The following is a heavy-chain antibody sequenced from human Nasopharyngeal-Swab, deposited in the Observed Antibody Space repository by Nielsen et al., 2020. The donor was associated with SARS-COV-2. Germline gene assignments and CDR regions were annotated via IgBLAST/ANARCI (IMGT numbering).Heavy chain of an antibody. CDR1: GYSFTSYW. V-gene: IGHV5-51*01. CDR3: ARQPYCSGGSCYGINWFDP. J-gene: IGHJ5*02. CDR2: IYPGDSDT. D-gene: IGHD2-15*01. Sequence: GESLKISCKGSGYSFTSYWIGWVRQMPGKGLEWMGIIYPGDSDTRYSPSFQGQVTISADKSISTAYLQWSSLKASDTAMYNCARQPYCSGGSCYGINWFDPWGQGTLVTVSS.